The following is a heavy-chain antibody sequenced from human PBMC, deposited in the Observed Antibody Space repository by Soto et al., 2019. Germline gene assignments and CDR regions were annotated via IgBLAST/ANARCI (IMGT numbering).Heavy chain of an antibody. D-gene: IGHD6-13*01. J-gene: IGHJ6*02. Sequence: NPSETLSLTCTVSVDSITTYYWSWIRQPAGKGLEWIGRIDASGNTNYNPSLNSRVTMSIDTSKKQFSLKLTSVTAADTAIYYCARYSNNWFQTEGMDVWGQGTTVP. CDR2: IDASGNT. CDR3: ARYSNNWFQTEGMDV. V-gene: IGHV4-4*07. CDR1: VDSITTYY.